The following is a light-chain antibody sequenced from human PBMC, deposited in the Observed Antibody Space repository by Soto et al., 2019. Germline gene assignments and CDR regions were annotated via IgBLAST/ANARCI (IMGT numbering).Light chain of an antibody. CDR1: SSGGGEYKY. V-gene: IGLV2-14*03. J-gene: IGLJ1*01. Sequence: QSVLTQPPSASGSLGQSVTISCTESSSGGGEYKYASWYQQHPGTAPKLIIYDVSNRPSGVSNRFSGSKSGSTASLTISGLQAEDEADYYCSSYTTTTALYVFGAGTKLTVL. CDR3: SSYTTTTALYV. CDR2: DVS.